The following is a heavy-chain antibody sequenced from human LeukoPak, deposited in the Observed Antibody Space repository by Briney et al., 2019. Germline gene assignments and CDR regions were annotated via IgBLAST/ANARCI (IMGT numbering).Heavy chain of an antibody. J-gene: IGHJ6*02. Sequence: PGGSLRLSCAASGFTFSSYWMHWVRQAPGKGLVWVSRINSDGSSTSYADSVKGRFTISRDNAKNTLYLQMNSLRAEDTAVYYCASLEGSIGYCSSTSCSRDYYGMDVWGQGTTVTVSS. CDR3: ASLEGSIGYCSSTSCSRDYYGMDV. CDR1: GFTFSSYW. CDR2: INSDGSST. D-gene: IGHD2-2*01. V-gene: IGHV3-74*01.